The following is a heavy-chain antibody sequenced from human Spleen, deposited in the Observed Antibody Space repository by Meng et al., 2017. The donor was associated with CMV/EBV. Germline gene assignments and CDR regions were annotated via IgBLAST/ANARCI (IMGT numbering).Heavy chain of an antibody. J-gene: IGHJ6*02. CDR3: AKHIPGGALYGMDV. D-gene: IGHD4-17*01. CDR1: GFIFSDSA. Sequence: GESLKISCAVSGFIFSDSAIHWVRQAPGKGLQWVSTISGSGGTTNYADSVKGRFTISRDNSKNTLYLQMNSLRVQDTAVYYCAKHIPGGALYGMDVWGQGLTVTVSS. V-gene: IGHV3-23*01. CDR2: ISGSGGTT.